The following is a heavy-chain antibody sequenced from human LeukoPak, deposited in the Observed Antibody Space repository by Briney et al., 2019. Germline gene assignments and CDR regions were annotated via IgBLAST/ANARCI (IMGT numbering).Heavy chain of an antibody. Sequence: GGSLRLSCAASGFTFSSYVMSWVRQAPGKGLEWASGISGSGGSTFYADSVKGRFTISRDSSKHTLYLQMNSLRAEDTAIYYCAKAERFGELFFDYWGQGTLVTVSS. CDR1: GFTFSSYV. CDR2: ISGSGGST. D-gene: IGHD3-10*01. J-gene: IGHJ4*02. CDR3: AKAERFGELFFDY. V-gene: IGHV3-23*01.